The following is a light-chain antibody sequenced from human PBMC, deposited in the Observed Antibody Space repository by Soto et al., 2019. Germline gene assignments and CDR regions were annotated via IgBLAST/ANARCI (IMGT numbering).Light chain of an antibody. CDR2: GHS. J-gene: IGLJ1*01. Sequence: QSVLTQPPSVSGAPGQRVTISCTGSSSNIGAGYDVHWYQQLPGTAPKLLFYGHSNRPSGVPDRFSGSKSGTSASLAITCRQAEDEADYYCHSYDSRLSGYVFGTGTKLTVL. V-gene: IGLV1-40*01. CDR3: HSYDSRLSGYV. CDR1: SSNIGAGYD.